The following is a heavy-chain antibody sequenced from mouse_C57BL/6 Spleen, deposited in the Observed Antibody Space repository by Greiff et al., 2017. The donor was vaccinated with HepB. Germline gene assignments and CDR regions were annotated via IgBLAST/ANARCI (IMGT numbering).Heavy chain of an antibody. Sequence: ESGPGLVKPSQSLSLTCSVTGYSITSGYYWNWIRQFPGNKLEWMGYISYDGSNNYNPSLKNRISITRDTSKNQFFLKLNSVTTEDTATYYCARDKGSRAPFAYWGQGTLVTVSA. J-gene: IGHJ3*01. V-gene: IGHV3-6*01. D-gene: IGHD1-1*01. CDR3: ARDKGSRAPFAY. CDR1: GYSITSGYY. CDR2: ISYDGSN.